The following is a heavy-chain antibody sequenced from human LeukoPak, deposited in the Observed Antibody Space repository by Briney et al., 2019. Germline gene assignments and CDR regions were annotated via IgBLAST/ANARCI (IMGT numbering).Heavy chain of an antibody. CDR1: GGSISSYY. CDR3: ARGGYYGSGNDFRFDP. CDR2: IYHSGST. V-gene: IGHV4-4*07. D-gene: IGHD3-10*01. J-gene: IGHJ5*02. Sequence: PSETLSLTCTVSGGSISSYYWSWIRQPAGKGLEWIGSIYHSGSTYYNPSLKSRVTISVDTSKNQFSLKLSSVTAADTAVYYCARGGYYGSGNDFRFDPWGQGTLVTVSS.